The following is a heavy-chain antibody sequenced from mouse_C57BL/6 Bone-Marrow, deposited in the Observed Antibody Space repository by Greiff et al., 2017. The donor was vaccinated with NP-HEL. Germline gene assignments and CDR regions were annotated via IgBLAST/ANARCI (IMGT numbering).Heavy chain of an antibody. CDR1: GYTFTSYW. Sequence: QVQLQQPGAELVKPGASVKLSCKASGYTFTSYWMQWVKQRPGQGLEWIGEIDPSDSYTNYNQKFKGKATLTVDTSSSTAYMQLSSLTSEDSAVYYCARVTTVVAHDYWGQGTTLTGSS. CDR2: IDPSDSYT. J-gene: IGHJ2*01. V-gene: IGHV1-50*01. CDR3: ARVTTVVAHDY. D-gene: IGHD1-1*01.